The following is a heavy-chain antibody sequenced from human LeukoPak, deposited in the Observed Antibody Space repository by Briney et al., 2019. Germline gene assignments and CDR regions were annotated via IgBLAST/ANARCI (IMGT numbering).Heavy chain of an antibody. V-gene: IGHV3-23*01. J-gene: IGHJ3*02. Sequence: GGSLRLSCAASAFTFSNYAVTWVRQAPGKGLEWVSAISRSGSNTYYADSVKGRFTISRDTSKNTLYLQMDSLRAEDTAVYYCAKRPGPVVAFAFDIRGQGTLVTVSS. CDR3: AKRPGPVVAFAFDI. D-gene: IGHD2-15*01. CDR1: AFTFSNYA. CDR2: ISRSGSNT.